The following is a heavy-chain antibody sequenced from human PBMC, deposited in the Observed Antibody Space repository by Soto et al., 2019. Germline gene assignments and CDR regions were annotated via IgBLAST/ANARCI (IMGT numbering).Heavy chain of an antibody. Sequence: GGSLRLSCAASGFTFSNAWMSWVRQAPGKGLEWVGRIKSKTDGGTTDYAAPVKGRFTISRDDSKNTLYLQMNSLKTEDTAVYYCTTGIDYSNYGVWFDPWGQGTLVTVSS. CDR3: TTGIDYSNYGVWFDP. D-gene: IGHD4-4*01. CDR2: IKSKTDGGTT. CDR1: GFTFSNAW. V-gene: IGHV3-15*01. J-gene: IGHJ5*02.